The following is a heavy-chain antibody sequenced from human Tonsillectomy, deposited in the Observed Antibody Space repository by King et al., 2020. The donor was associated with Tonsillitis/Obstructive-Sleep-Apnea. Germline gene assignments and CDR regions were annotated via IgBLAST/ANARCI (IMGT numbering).Heavy chain of an antibody. Sequence: QLVQSGAEVKKPGASVKVSCKASGYTFTGYYMHWVRQAPGQGLEWMGWINPNSGGTNYAQKFQGWVTMTRDTSISTAYMELSRLRSDDTAVYYCARAPRVVDDSSGYFDYWGQGTLVTVSS. V-gene: IGHV1-2*04. J-gene: IGHJ4*02. D-gene: IGHD3-22*01. CDR1: GYTFTGYY. CDR3: ARAPRVVDDSSGYFDY. CDR2: INPNSGGT.